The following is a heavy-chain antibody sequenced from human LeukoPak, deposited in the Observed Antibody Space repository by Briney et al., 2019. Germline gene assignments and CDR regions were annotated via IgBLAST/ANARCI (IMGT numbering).Heavy chain of an antibody. J-gene: IGHJ5*02. CDR2: IYTSGNT. CDR1: GGSISSSSYY. D-gene: IGHD2-2*01. V-gene: IGHV4-61*02. Sequence: SETLSLTCTVSGGSISSSSYYWSWIRQPAGKGLEWIGRIYTSGNTNYNPSLKSRVTISVDTSKNLFSLKLSSVTAADTAVYYCARESSSSWYNWFDPWGQGTLVTVSS. CDR3: ARESSSSWYNWFDP.